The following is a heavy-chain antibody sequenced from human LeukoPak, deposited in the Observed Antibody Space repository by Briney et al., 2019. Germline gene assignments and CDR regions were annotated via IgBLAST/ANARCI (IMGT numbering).Heavy chain of an antibody. J-gene: IGHJ4*02. CDR1: GSSIRCYY. CDR3: ARAYSGRRQPFDY. D-gene: IGHD1-26*01. Sequence: SETLSLTCTVSGSSIRCYYWIWIRQPPGKGLEWIGYIYYSGSTNYNPSLKSRVTISVDTSKNQFSLKLSSVTAADTALYYCARAYSGRRQPFDYWGQGTLVTVSS. V-gene: IGHV4-59*01. CDR2: IYYSGST.